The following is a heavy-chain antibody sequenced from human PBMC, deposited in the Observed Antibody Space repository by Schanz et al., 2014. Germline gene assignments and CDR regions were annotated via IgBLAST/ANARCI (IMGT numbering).Heavy chain of an antibody. CDR2: VSHGGTYI. D-gene: IGHD3-9*01. CDR3: ARSTYYDILTGQTHTRVDVRYFDL. J-gene: IGHJ2*01. V-gene: IGHV3-21*01. CDR1: GFTFSTYC. Sequence: EVQLVESGGGLVQPGGSLRLSCAASGFTFSTYCMNWVRQAPGKGLEWVSSVSHGGTYIYYADSVRGRFTISRDNAKNSLFLQMHSLRADDTAVYYCARSTYYDILTGQTHTRVDVRYFDLWGRGTLVTVSS.